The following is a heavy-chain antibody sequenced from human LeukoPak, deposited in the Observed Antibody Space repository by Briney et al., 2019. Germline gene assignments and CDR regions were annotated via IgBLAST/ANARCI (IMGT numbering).Heavy chain of an antibody. Sequence: GGSLRLSCEASGFTLSTYWMNWVRQVPGKGLDWVANINPDGSGKRYVDSVKGRFTIARDNADNSLSLQMNSLRAEDTAVYYCASWGAGGNSWGQGTLVAVSS. CDR1: GFTLSTYW. V-gene: IGHV3-7*01. CDR3: ASWGAGGNS. D-gene: IGHD3-16*01. CDR2: INPDGSGK. J-gene: IGHJ4*02.